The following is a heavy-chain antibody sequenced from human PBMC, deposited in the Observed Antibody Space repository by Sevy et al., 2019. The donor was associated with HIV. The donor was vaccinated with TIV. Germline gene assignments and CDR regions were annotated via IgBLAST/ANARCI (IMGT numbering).Heavy chain of an antibody. D-gene: IGHD6-13*01. CDR1: GLTFDDYA. CDR2: ITWNSGGI. CDR3: GGGAAAGRWFDS. Sequence: GGSLRLSCVVSGLTFDDYAMHWVRRPPGKGLEWVSGITWNSGGIGYADSVKGRFTISRDNAKKSLYLQMNSLRIEDTAFYYCGGGAAAGRWFDSWGQGTLVTVSS. J-gene: IGHJ5*01. V-gene: IGHV3-9*01.